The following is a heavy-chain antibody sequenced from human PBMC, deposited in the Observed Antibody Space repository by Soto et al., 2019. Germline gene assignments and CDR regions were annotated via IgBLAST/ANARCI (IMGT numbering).Heavy chain of an antibody. CDR1: GGSISSYY. Sequence: SETLSLTCTVSGGSISSYYWSWIRQPPGKGLEWIGYIYYSGSTNYNPSLKSRVTISVDTSKNQFSLKLSSVTAADTAVYYCARSTGYYYGMDVWGQGTTVTVSS. D-gene: IGHD2-8*02. CDR3: ARSTGYYYGMDV. CDR2: IYYSGST. J-gene: IGHJ6*02. V-gene: IGHV4-59*01.